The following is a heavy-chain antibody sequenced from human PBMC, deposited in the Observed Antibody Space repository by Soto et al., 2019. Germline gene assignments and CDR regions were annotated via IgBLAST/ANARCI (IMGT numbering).Heavy chain of an antibody. V-gene: IGHV4-31*03. J-gene: IGHJ4*02. CDR3: ARSRATAKYTAFFDY. D-gene: IGHD2-2*02. CDR1: GGSISSGGYY. Sequence: ASETLSLTCTVSGGSISSGGYYWSWIRQHPGKGLEWIGYIYYSGSTYYNPSLKSRVTISVDTSKNQFSLKLSSVTAADTAVYYCARSRATAKYTAFFDYWGQGTLVTVYS. CDR2: IYYSGST.